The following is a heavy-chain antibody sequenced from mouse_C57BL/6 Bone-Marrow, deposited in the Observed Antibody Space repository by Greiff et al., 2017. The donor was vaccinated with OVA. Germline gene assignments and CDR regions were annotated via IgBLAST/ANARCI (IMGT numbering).Heavy chain of an antibody. Sequence: LVESGAELVRPGASVKLSCKASGYTFTDYYINWVKQRPGQGLEWIARIYPGSGNTYYNEKFKGKATLTAEKSSSTAYMQLSSLTSEDSAVYFCARGSFYGSKYFDVWGTGTTVTVSS. D-gene: IGHD1-1*01. V-gene: IGHV1-76*01. CDR2: IYPGSGNT. CDR3: ARGSFYGSKYFDV. CDR1: GYTFTDYY. J-gene: IGHJ1*03.